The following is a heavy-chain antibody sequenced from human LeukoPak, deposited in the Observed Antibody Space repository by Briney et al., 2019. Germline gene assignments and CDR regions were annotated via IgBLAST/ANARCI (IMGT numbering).Heavy chain of an antibody. D-gene: IGHD2-15*01. CDR1: GFTLSSYG. CDR2: ISYDGSNK. CDR3: AKVRRGYCSGGSCYSWFDP. V-gene: IGHV3-30*18. J-gene: IGHJ5*02. Sequence: GGSLRLSCAASGFTLSSYGMHWVRQAPGKGLEWVAVISYDGSNKYYADSVKGRFTISRDNSKNTLYLQMNSLRAEDTAVYYCAKVRRGYCSGGSCYSWFDPWGQGTLVTVSS.